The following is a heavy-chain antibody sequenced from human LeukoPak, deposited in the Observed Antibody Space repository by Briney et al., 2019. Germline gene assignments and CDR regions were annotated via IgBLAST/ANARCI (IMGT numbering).Heavy chain of an antibody. Sequence: ASVKVSCKASGYIFTGYYMHWVRQAPGQGLEWMGWINPNSGGTNYAQKLQGRVTMTTDTSTGTAYMELRSLRSDDTAVYYCARHYYDSGGYNSAFDYWGQGTLVTVSS. CDR2: INPNSGGT. V-gene: IGHV1-2*02. CDR1: GYIFTGYY. D-gene: IGHD3-22*01. CDR3: ARHYYDSGGYNSAFDY. J-gene: IGHJ4*02.